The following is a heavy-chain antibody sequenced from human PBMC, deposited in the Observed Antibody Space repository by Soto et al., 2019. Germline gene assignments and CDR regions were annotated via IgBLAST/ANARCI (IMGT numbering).Heavy chain of an antibody. CDR2: IWYDGSKE. CDR1: GFTFKNYG. CDR3: ATSQPGVVVAA. J-gene: IGHJ5*02. Sequence: QVQLVESGGGAVQPGRSLRLSCAASGFTFKNYGMHWVRQAPGKGLEWVAIIWYDGSKEYYADSVKGRFTISKDNSKNTLYLQMNSLRVEDTGVYYCATSQPGVVVAAWGQGTQVTVSS. V-gene: IGHV3-33*01. D-gene: IGHD2-21*01.